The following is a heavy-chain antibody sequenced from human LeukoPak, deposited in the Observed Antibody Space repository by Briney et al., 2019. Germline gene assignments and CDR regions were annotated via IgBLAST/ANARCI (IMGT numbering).Heavy chain of an antibody. D-gene: IGHD3-22*01. Sequence: GGSLRLSCAASGFTFGSYWMNWVRQAPGKGLEWVANIKQDGSEKYYVDSVKGRFTISRDNAKNSLYLQMNSLTAEDTAVFYCARRASWSTGYLDQWGQGTLVTVSS. CDR2: IKQDGSEK. V-gene: IGHV3-7*02. J-gene: IGHJ4*02. CDR3: ARRASWSTGYLDQ. CDR1: GFTFGSYW.